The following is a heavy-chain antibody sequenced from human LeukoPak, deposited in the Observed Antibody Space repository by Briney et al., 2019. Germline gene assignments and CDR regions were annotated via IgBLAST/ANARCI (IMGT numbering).Heavy chain of an antibody. Sequence: ASVKVSCKVSGYTLTELSMHWVRQAPGKGLEWMGGFDPEDGETIYAQKFQGRVTMTEDTSTDTAYMELSSLRSEDTAVYYCATGSGRNSRKWELPTPFDYWGQGTLVTVSS. CDR3: ATGSGRNSRKWELPTPFDY. D-gene: IGHD1-26*01. J-gene: IGHJ4*02. CDR2: FDPEDGET. V-gene: IGHV1-24*01. CDR1: GYTLTELS.